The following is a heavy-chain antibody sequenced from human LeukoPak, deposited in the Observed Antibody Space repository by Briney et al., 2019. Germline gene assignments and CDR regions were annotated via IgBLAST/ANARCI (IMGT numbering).Heavy chain of an antibody. J-gene: IGHJ6*03. CDR1: GYTLTELS. D-gene: IGHD3-22*01. V-gene: IGHV1-24*01. Sequence: GASVKVSCKVSGYTLTELSMHWVRQAPGKGLEWMGGFDPEAGETIYAQKFQGRVTMTEDTSTDTAYMELSSLRSEDTAVYYCATYHPPDSSGYSYYYYYMDVWGKGTTVTVSS. CDR2: FDPEAGET. CDR3: ATYHPPDSSGYSYYYYYMDV.